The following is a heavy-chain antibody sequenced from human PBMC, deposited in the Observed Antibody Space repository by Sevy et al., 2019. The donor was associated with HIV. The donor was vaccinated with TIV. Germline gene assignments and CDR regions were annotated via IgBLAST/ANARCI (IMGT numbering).Heavy chain of an antibody. CDR3: ARLGCSSTSCYATWGGYFDY. Sequence: SETLSLTCTVSGGSISSSSYYWGWIRQTPGKGLEWIGSIYHSGSTYYNPSLKSRVTISVDTSKNQFSLKLSSVTAADTAVYYCARLGCSSTSCYATWGGYFDYWGQGTLVTVSS. D-gene: IGHD2-2*01. CDR1: GGSISSSSYY. J-gene: IGHJ4*02. CDR2: IYHSGST. V-gene: IGHV4-39*01.